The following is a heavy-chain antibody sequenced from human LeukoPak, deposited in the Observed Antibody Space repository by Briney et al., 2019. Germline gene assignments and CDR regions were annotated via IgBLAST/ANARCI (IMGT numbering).Heavy chain of an antibody. D-gene: IGHD3-10*01. CDR2: ISGSGGRT. V-gene: IGHV3-23*01. CDR3: AKGPRTVRFGDRHKGIFDY. J-gene: IGHJ4*02. CDR1: GFTFSSYG. Sequence: GGSLRLSCAASGFTFSSYGMSWVRQAPGKGLEWVSDISGSGGRTYYVDSVKGRFTISRDNGKNMLYLQMNSLRAEDTAVYYCAKGPRTVRFGDRHKGIFDYWGQGTLVTVSS.